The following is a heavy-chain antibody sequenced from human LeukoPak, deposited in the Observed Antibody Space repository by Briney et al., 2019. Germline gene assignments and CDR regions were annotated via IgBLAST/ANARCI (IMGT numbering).Heavy chain of an antibody. CDR2: IIPIFGTA. CDR1: GGTFSSYA. CDR3: ARGFGSYYGSGSYFDI. V-gene: IGHV1-69*01. J-gene: IGHJ3*02. D-gene: IGHD3-10*01. Sequence: GSSVKVSCTASGGTFSSYAISWVRQAPGQGLEWMGGIIPIFGTANYAQKFQGRVTITADESTSTAYMELSSLRSEDTAVYYCARGFGSYYGSGSYFDIWGQRKMVTVSS.